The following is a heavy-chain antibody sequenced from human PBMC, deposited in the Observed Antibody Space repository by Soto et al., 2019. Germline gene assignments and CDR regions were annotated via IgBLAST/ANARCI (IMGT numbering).Heavy chain of an antibody. V-gene: IGHV4-59*02. CDR3: ARGRRSPIVYYGLDV. Sequence: QVQLQESGPGLVKPSETLSLTCSVSGDSVSSYYWSWIRQPPGKGLEWIGYVYYDGSTNYNPSLETRVTISIDTSKNQVSLKLNSVTAADTAVYNCARGRRSPIVYYGLDVWGQGTTVAVSS. CDR2: VYYDGST. J-gene: IGHJ6*02. CDR1: GDSVSSYY. D-gene: IGHD2-15*01.